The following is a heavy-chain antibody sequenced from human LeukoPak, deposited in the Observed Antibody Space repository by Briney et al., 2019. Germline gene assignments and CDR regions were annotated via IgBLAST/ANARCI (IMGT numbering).Heavy chain of an antibody. CDR1: GGSISSGGYY. Sequence: SQTLSLTCTVSGGSISSGGYYWSWIRQHPGKGLEWIGYIYYSGSTYYNPSLKSRPTISVDTSKTQFSLKLSSVTAADTAVYYCARDLTGLNWFDPWGQGTLVTVSP. J-gene: IGHJ5*02. D-gene: IGHD3-9*01. CDR2: IYYSGST. V-gene: IGHV4-31*03. CDR3: ARDLTGLNWFDP.